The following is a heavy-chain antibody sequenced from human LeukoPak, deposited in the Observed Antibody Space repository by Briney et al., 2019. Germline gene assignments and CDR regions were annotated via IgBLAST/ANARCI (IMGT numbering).Heavy chain of an antibody. V-gene: IGHV4-59*01. Sequence: SETLSLTCTVSGGSISSYYWSWIRQPPGKGLEWVGYIYYSGSTNYNPSLKSRVTISVDTSKNQFSLNLSSVTAADTAVYYCARGVGGADAFDIWGQGTMVTVSS. D-gene: IGHD2-21*01. CDR3: ARGVGGADAFDI. CDR1: GGSISSYY. CDR2: IYYSGST. J-gene: IGHJ3*02.